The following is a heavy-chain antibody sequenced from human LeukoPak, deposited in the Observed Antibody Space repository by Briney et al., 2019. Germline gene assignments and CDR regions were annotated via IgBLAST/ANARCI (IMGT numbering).Heavy chain of an antibody. D-gene: IGHD1-26*01. J-gene: IGHJ3*02. CDR2: INPYSGGT. V-gene: IGHV1-2*02. CDR3: AEVVAATGTVALDI. Sequence: ASVKVSCKASRDTLTDYYMHWVRQAPGQGLEWMGWINPYSGGTNYARKFQGRVTMTWDTSIGTAYMELSTLRSDDTPVYYCAEVVAATGTVALDIWGQGTMVSVSS. CDR1: RDTLTDYY.